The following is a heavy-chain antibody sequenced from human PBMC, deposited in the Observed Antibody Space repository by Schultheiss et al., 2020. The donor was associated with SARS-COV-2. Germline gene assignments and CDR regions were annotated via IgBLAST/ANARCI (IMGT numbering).Heavy chain of an antibody. CDR3: ARALVGLVSESDGMDV. V-gene: IGHV3-23*01. Sequence: GGSLRLSCAASGFTFSSYAMSWVRQAPGKGLEWVSAISGSGGSTYYADSVKGRFTISRDNSKNTLYLQMNSLKTEDTAVYYCARALVGLVSESDGMDVWGQGTTVTVSS. CDR1: GFTFSSYA. D-gene: IGHD1-26*01. J-gene: IGHJ6*02. CDR2: ISGSGGST.